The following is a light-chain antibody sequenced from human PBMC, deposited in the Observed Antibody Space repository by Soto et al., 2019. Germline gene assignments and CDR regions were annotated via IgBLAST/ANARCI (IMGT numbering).Light chain of an antibody. V-gene: IGKV1-12*01. CDR2: TAS. CDR1: QDISNY. J-gene: IGKJ4*01. CDR3: QQTNSVPLT. Sequence: DIQMTQSPSSVSASVGDRVTVTCRASQDISNYLAWYQQKPGKAPDLLIYTASSLRSGVPSRFSGSGSGTDFTLTIRSLQPEDVATYYCQQTNSVPLTFGGGTKVEIK.